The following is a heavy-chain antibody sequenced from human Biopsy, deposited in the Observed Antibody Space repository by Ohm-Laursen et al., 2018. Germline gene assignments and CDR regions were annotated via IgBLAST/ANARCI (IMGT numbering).Heavy chain of an antibody. D-gene: IGHD3-10*01. V-gene: IGHV1-69*04. CDR2: IVPILGTV. CDR1: GDTFATSA. J-gene: IGHJ6*04. Sequence: SVKVSCKASGDTFATSAISWVRQVPGQGLDWMGRIVPILGTVDYGQNFQGRVTIRADTSTTFLELTSLRYDDTAVYYCASGDIGGIGLDVWGLGTTVTVSS. CDR3: ASGDIGGIGLDV.